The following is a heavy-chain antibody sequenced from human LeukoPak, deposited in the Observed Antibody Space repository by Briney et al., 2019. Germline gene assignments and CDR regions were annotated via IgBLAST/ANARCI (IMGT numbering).Heavy chain of an antibody. J-gene: IGHJ4*02. CDR2: ISVYNGNT. V-gene: IGHV1-18*01. D-gene: IGHD3-10*01. Sequence: GASVKVSCKASGYTFTAYGISWVRQAPGQGLEWMGWISVYNGNTNYTPKLQGRVTMTTDTSTSTAYMELRSLRSYDTAVYYCARDRLTYYSGSGSDFWGQGTLVTVSS. CDR1: GYTFTAYG. CDR3: ARDRLTYYSGSGSDF.